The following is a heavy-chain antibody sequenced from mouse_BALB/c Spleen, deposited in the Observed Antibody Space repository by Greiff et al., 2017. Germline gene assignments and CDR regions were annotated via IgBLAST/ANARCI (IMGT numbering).Heavy chain of an antibody. CDR2: ISYSGST. J-gene: IGHJ3*01. V-gene: IGHV3-2*02. CDR1: GYSITSDYA. Sequence: VQLKESGPGLVKPSQSLSLTCTVTGYSITSDYAWNWIRQFPGNKLEWMGYISYSGSTSYNPSLKSRISITRDTSKNQFFLQLNSVTTEDTATYYCAGDFAYWGQGTLVTVSA. CDR3: AGDFAY.